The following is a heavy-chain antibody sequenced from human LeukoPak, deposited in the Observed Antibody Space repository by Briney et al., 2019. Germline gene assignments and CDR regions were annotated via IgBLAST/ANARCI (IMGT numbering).Heavy chain of an antibody. Sequence: GGSLRLSCAASGFTFSSYEMNWVRQAPGKGLEWVSYISSSGSTIYYADSVKGRFTISRDNAKNPLYLQMNSLRAEDTAVYYCASLPPRGYDYLGTLDYWGQGTLVTVSS. CDR3: ASLPPRGYDYLGTLDY. CDR2: ISSSGSTI. CDR1: GFTFSSYE. D-gene: IGHD5-12*01. J-gene: IGHJ4*02. V-gene: IGHV3-48*03.